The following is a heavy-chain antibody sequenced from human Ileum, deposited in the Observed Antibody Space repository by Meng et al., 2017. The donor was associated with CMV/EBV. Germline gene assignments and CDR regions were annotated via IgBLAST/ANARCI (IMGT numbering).Heavy chain of an antibody. CDR1: GYTFTSYD. CDR2: MNPNSGNT. Sequence: ASAKVSCKASGYTFTSYDINWVRQATGQGLEWMGWMNPNSGNTGYAQKFQGRVTITRNTSTSTAYMELSSLRSEDTAVYYCAAHCSSTSCFPPDFDYWGQGNRV. V-gene: IGHV1-8*03. J-gene: IGHJ4*01. D-gene: IGHD2-2*01. CDR3: AAHCSSTSCFPPDFDY.